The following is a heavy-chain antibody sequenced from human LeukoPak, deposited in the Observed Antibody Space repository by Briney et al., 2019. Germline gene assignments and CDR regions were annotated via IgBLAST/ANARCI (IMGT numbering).Heavy chain of an antibody. V-gene: IGHV3-7*01. D-gene: IGHD4-17*01. CDR2: IKQDGSEI. CDR1: GFTFSTFL. CDR3: ARDRDYGDCLEDYYYYMDV. Sequence: GGSLRLSCAASGFTFSTFLMNWVRQAPGKGLEWVANIKQDGSEIYYLDSVRGRFTVSRDNAKNSLYLQMNSLRAEDTAMYYCARDRDYGDCLEDYYYYMDVWGKGTTVTVSS. J-gene: IGHJ6*03.